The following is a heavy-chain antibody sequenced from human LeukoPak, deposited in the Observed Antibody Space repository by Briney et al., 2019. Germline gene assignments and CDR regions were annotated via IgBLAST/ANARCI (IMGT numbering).Heavy chain of an antibody. CDR2: IRGSGGST. D-gene: IGHD6-6*01. CDR3: AKDEQLAPWFDP. Sequence: PGRSLCLFYAAAGFTFRSYGTSSVSLAPGKGLEWVSAIRGSGGSTYYADSVKGRFTISRDNSKNTLYLQMNSLRAEDTAVYYCAKDEQLAPWFDPWGQGTLVTVSS. J-gene: IGHJ5*02. V-gene: IGHV3-23*01. CDR1: GFTFRSYG.